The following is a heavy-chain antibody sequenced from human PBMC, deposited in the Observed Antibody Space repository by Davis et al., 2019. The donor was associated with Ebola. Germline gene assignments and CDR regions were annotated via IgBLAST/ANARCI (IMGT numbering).Heavy chain of an antibody. J-gene: IGHJ4*02. CDR1: GFTFSSYA. CDR2: ISSNGGST. CDR3: VKVIGPSYFDY. Sequence: GGSLRLSCSASGFTFSSYAMHWVRQAPGKGLEYVSAISSNGGSTYFADSVKGRFTISRDNSKNTLYLQMSSLRAEDTAVYYCVKVIGPSYFDYWGQGTLVTVSS. V-gene: IGHV3-64D*08.